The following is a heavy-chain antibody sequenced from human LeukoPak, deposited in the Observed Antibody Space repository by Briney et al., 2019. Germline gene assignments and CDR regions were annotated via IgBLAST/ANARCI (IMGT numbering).Heavy chain of an antibody. J-gene: IGHJ4*02. CDR2: IYHSGST. CDR3: ARAVGAYYYDSSGLDY. CDR1: GGSISSGGYY. V-gene: IGHV4-30-2*01. Sequence: PSQTLSLTCTVSGGSISSGGYYWSWIRQPPGKGLEWIGYIYHSGSTYYNPSLKSRVTISVDRSKNQFSLKLSSVTAADTAVYYCARAVGAYYYDSSGLDYWGQRTLVTVSS. D-gene: IGHD3-22*01.